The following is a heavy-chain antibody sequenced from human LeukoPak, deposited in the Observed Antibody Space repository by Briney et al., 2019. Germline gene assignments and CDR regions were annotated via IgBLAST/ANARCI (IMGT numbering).Heavy chain of an antibody. CDR3: ARALRTGQGDYVPVL. D-gene: IGHD4-17*01. V-gene: IGHV5-51*01. J-gene: IGHJ4*02. CDR2: IYPGDSQT. CDR1: GYRFTNYW. Sequence: GESLKISCKASGYRFTNYWIGWVRQMPGKGLEWMTIIYPGDSQTRYSPSFQGQVTISADKSIDTAYLQWSGLKASDTAMYYCARALRTGQGDYVPVLWGQGTLVTVSS.